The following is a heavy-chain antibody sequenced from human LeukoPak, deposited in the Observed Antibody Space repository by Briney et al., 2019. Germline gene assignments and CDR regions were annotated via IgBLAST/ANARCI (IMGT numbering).Heavy chain of an antibody. CDR2: ISGSGGST. V-gene: IGHV3-23*01. J-gene: IGHJ6*03. CDR1: GFTFSSYA. D-gene: IGHD2/OR15-2a*01. Sequence: GGSLRLSCAASGFTFSSYAMSWVRQAPGKGLEWVSAISGSGGSTYYADSVKGRFTISRDNSKNTLYLQMNSLRAEDTAVYYCTKASRSTSYYMDVWGKGTTVTISS. CDR3: TKASRSTSYYMDV.